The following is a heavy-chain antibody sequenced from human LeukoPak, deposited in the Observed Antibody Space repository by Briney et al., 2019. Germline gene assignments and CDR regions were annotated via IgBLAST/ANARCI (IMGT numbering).Heavy chain of an antibody. Sequence: PSETLSLTCTVSGGSISSSGYYWGWIRQPPGKGLEWIGSIYYSGSTYYNPSLKSRVTISVDTSKNQFSLKLSSVTAADTAVYYCASRMYSSSSRLNFDYWGQGTLVTVSS. D-gene: IGHD6-6*01. CDR3: ASRMYSSSSRLNFDY. CDR1: GGSISSSGYY. V-gene: IGHV4-39*01. CDR2: IYYSGST. J-gene: IGHJ4*02.